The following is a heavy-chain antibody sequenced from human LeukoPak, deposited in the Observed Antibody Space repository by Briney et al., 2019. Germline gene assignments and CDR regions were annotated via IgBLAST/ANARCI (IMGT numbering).Heavy chain of an antibody. D-gene: IGHD7-27*01. V-gene: IGHV3-21*01. CDR1: GFTFSSYS. J-gene: IGHJ4*02. Sequence: GGSLRLSCAASGFTFSSYSMNWVRQATGRRVEGVSSISSSSSYIYYADSVKGRFTISRDNATNSLYLQMNSLRAEDTAVYYCARVNWGPHGYWGQGTLVTVSS. CDR3: ARVNWGPHGY. CDR2: ISSSSSYI.